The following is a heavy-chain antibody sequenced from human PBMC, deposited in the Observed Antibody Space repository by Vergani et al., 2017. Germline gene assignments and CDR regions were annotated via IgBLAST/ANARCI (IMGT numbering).Heavy chain of an antibody. V-gene: IGHV4-31*03. Sequence: QVQLQESGPGLVKPSETLSLTCTVSGGSISSGGYYWSWIRQHPGKGLEWIGYIYYSGSTYYNPSLKSRVTISVDTSKNQFSLKLSSVTAADTAVYYCARGVWSGYTNNWFDPWGQGTLVTVPS. CDR3: ARGVWSGYTNNWFDP. J-gene: IGHJ5*02. D-gene: IGHD3-3*01. CDR1: GGSISSGGYY. CDR2: IYYSGST.